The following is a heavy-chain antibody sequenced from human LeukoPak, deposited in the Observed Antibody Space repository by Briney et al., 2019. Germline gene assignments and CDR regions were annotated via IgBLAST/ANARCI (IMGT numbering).Heavy chain of an antibody. CDR2: ISGSGGST. CDR3: AKDGREWPRSLDY. D-gene: IGHD5-12*01. V-gene: IGHV3-23*01. Sequence: TGGSLRLSCAASGFTFSSYGMHWVRQAPGKGLEWVSGISGSGGSTYYADSVKGRFTISRDNSKNTLYLQMNSLRAEDTAVYYCAKDGREWPRSLDYWGQGTLVTVSS. CDR1: GFTFSSYG. J-gene: IGHJ4*02.